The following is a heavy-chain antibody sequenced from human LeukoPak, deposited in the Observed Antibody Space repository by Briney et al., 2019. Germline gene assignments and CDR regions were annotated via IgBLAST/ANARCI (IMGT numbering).Heavy chain of an antibody. CDR1: GFTFSSYA. J-gene: IGHJ6*03. CDR2: IKQDGSQK. Sequence: GGSLRLSCAASGFTFSSYAMSWVRQAPGKGLEWVANIKQDGSQKNYVDSVKGRFTISRDNAKNSLYLQMNSLRAEDTAVYYCARVKENYYYYYMDVWGKGTTVTISS. CDR3: ARVKENYYYYYMDV. V-gene: IGHV3-7*01.